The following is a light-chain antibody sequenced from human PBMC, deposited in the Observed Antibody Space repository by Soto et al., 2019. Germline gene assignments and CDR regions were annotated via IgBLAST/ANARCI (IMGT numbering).Light chain of an antibody. V-gene: IGKV3-20*01. CDR2: GAS. Sequence: EIVLTQSPGTLSLSPGERATVSCRASQSVSSSYLAWYQQKPGQAPRVVIYGASNRATGIPDRFSGSGSGTDFTLTISRLEPEDLAVYYCQQYDNSVWTFGQGTKVDIK. CDR3: QQYDNSVWT. J-gene: IGKJ1*01. CDR1: QSVSSSY.